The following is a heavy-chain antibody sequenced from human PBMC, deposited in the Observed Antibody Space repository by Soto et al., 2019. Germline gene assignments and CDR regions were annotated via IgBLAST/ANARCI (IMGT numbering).Heavy chain of an antibody. V-gene: IGHV3-23*01. Sequence: EVQLLESGGGLVQPGGSLRLSCAASGFTISSNAMYWVRQAPGKGLEWVSASSDRGDTTHYADSVKGRFTISRDTSKNALYLQLNALRADDTAVYYCAKDKPGTTSFDYWGQGTLVTVSS. D-gene: IGHD1-1*01. CDR2: SSDRGDTT. CDR1: GFTISSNA. CDR3: AKDKPGTTSFDY. J-gene: IGHJ4*02.